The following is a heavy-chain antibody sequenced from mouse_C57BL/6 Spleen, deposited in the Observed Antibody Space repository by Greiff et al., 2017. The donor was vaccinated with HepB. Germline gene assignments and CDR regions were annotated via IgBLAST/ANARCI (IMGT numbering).Heavy chain of an antibody. CDR2: IHPNSGST. CDR1: GYTFTSYW. CDR3: ARGGGQLPYAMDY. Sequence: QVQLKQPGAELVKPGASVKLSCKASGYTFTSYWMHWVKQRPGQGLEWIGMIHPNSGSTNYNEKFKSKATLTVDKSSSTAYMQLSSLTSEDSAVYYCARGGGQLPYAMDYWGQGTSVTVSS. D-gene: IGHD3-3*01. V-gene: IGHV1-64*01. J-gene: IGHJ4*01.